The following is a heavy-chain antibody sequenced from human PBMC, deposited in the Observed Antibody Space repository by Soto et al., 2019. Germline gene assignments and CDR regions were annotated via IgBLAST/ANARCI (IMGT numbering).Heavy chain of an antibody. Sequence: SETLSLTCTVSGGSISSYYWSWIRQPPGKGLEWIGYIYYSGSTNYNPSLKSRVTISVDTSKNQFSLKLSSVTAADTAVYYCARLGARDIVVVPAAIESYYYYYMDVWGKGTTVTVFS. CDR2: IYYSGST. CDR3: ARLGARDIVVVPAAIESYYYYYMDV. J-gene: IGHJ6*03. CDR1: GGSISSYY. D-gene: IGHD2-2*01. V-gene: IGHV4-59*08.